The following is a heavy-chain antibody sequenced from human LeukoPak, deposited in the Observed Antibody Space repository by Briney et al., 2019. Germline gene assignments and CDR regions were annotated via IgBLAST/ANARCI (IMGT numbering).Heavy chain of an antibody. CDR3: ARDTHESEWELLFDY. J-gene: IGHJ4*02. CDR2: IDSSSRTT. D-gene: IGHD1-26*01. V-gene: IGHV3-48*04. CDR1: GFTFSTYS. Sequence: PGGSLRLSCAASGFTFSTYSMNWVRQAPGKGLEWVSFIDSSSRTTFYADSVKGRFTISRDNAKNSLYLQMNSLRAEDTAVYYCARDTHESEWELLFDYWGQGTLVTVSS.